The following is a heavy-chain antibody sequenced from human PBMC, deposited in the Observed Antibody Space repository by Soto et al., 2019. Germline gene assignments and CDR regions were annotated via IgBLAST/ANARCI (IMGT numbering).Heavy chain of an antibody. Sequence: QVQLVESGGGVVQPGRSLRLSCAASGFTFSSYGMHWVRQAPGKGLEWVAVISYDGSNKYYADSVKGRFTISRDNAKNSLYLQTRSLRAEDTAVYYCAKEAPHYGDYGGDYIFDIGGQGTMVAVSS. D-gene: IGHD4-17*01. CDR2: ISYDGSNK. J-gene: IGHJ3*02. CDR3: AKEAPHYGDYGGDYIFDI. V-gene: IGHV3-30*18. CDR1: GFTFSSYG.